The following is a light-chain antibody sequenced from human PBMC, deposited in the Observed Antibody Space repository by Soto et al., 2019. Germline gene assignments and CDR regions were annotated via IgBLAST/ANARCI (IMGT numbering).Light chain of an antibody. V-gene: IGKV3-15*01. CDR3: QQYNNWPPGS. CDR1: QSVSSN. J-gene: IGKJ4*01. CDR2: GAS. Sequence: EIVMTQSPATLSVSPGERVTLSCRASQSVSSNLAWYQQKPGQAPRLLIYGASTRATGIAARFSGSGSGTEFILSISSLQSEDFAVYYCQQYNNWPPGSFGGGIKVEIK.